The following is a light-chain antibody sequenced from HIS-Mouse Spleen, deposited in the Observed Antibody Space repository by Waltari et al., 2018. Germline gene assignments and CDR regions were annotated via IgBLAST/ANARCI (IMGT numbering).Light chain of an antibody. CDR1: SSNIGSNY. Sequence: QSVLTQPPSASGTPGQRVTISCSGSSSNIGSNYVYWYQQRPGTAPKRLIYRNNQRPSGVPDRFSGSKSGTSASLAISGLRSEDEADYYCAAWDDSLSGWVFGGGTKLTVL. V-gene: IGLV1-47*01. CDR3: AAWDDSLSGWV. J-gene: IGLJ3*02. CDR2: RNN.